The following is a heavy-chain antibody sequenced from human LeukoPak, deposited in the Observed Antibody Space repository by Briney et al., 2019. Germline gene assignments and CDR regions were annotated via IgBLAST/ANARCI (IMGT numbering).Heavy chain of an antibody. V-gene: IGHV3-23*01. Sequence: GGSLRLSCAASGFTFSSFAMSWVRQAPGEGLEWVSSVTGSGSVTSSTYYADSVKGRFTISRDNSKNTLYLQMNSLRAEDTALYYCAKEGTYNNFWSGYFHWGQGALVTVSS. CDR3: AKEGTYNNFWSGYFH. CDR1: GFTFSSFA. D-gene: IGHD3-3*01. J-gene: IGHJ4*02. CDR2: VTGSGSVTSST.